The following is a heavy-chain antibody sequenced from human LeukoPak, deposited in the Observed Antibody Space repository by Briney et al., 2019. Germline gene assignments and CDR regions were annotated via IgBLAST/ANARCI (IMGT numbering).Heavy chain of an antibody. J-gene: IGHJ4*02. Sequence: GGSLRLSCAASGFTFSSYAMSWVRQAPGKGLEWVSAISGSGGSTYYADSVEGRFTISRDNSKNTLYLQMNSLRAEDTAVYYCAKGLKGSSWHGDDYWGQGTLVTVSS. D-gene: IGHD6-13*01. CDR3: AKGLKGSSWHGDDY. V-gene: IGHV3-23*01. CDR1: GFTFSSYA. CDR2: ISGSGGST.